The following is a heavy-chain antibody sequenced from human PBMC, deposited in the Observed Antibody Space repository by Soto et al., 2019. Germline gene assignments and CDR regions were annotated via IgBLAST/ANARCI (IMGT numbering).Heavy chain of an antibody. CDR1: GFTFSSYA. V-gene: IGHV3-23*01. CDR3: AKRHLGIRTGFGMVAFDI. J-gene: IGHJ3*02. Sequence: EVQLLECGGGLVQPGGSLRLSCAASGFTFSSYAMSWVRQAPGKGLEWVSAISGSGGSTYYADSVKGRFTISRDNSKNTLYLQMNSLSAEDTAVYYCAKRHLGIRTGFGMVAFDIWGQGTMVTVSS. D-gene: IGHD6-13*01. CDR2: ISGSGGST.